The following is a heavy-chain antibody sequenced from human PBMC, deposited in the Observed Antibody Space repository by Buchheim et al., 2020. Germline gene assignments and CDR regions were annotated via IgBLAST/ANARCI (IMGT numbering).Heavy chain of an antibody. CDR3: AKGPSRSDYSNWFDP. J-gene: IGHJ5*02. CDR1: EFTFSIYA. CDR2: ISGNGDIT. V-gene: IGHV3-23*01. Sequence: EVQLLESGGGLVQPGESLRLSCAASEFTFSIYAMNWVRQAPGKGLEWVSSISGNGDITYYADSVKGRFTISRDNSNNTLYLQMNSLRAEDTAVYYCAKGPSRSDYSNWFDPWGQGTL. D-gene: IGHD4-17*01.